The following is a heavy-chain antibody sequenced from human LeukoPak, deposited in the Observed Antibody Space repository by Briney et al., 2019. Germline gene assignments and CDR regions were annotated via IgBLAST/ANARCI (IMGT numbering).Heavy chain of an antibody. CDR3: AKDGGLWVSAHWGDS. CDR1: GFTFSSYW. Sequence: GGSLRLSCAASGFTFSSYWMHWVRQAPGKGLEWVSTITTSDGNTYYADSVKGRFTVSRDNSKNTLFLQMNSLRAEDTAVYYCAKDGGLWVSAHWGDSWGRGTLVTVSS. J-gene: IGHJ4*02. V-gene: IGHV3-23*01. D-gene: IGHD7-27*01. CDR2: ITTSDGNT.